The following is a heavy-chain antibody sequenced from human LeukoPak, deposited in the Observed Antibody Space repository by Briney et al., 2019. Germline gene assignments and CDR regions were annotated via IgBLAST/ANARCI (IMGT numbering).Heavy chain of an antibody. J-gene: IGHJ5*02. D-gene: IGHD3-10*01. Sequence: SETLSLTCTVSGGSVSSGGYYWSWIRQHPGKGLEWIGYIYYSGSTYYNPSLKSRVTISVDTSKNQFSLKLRSVTAADTAVYYCAAFHGSGLQRFDPWGQGTLVTVSS. CDR2: IYYSGST. CDR3: AAFHGSGLQRFDP. CDR1: GGSVSSGGYY. V-gene: IGHV4-31*03.